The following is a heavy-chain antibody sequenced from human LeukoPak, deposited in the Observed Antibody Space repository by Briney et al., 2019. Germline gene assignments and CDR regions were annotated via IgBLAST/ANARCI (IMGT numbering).Heavy chain of an antibody. V-gene: IGHV1-2*02. CDR2: INPDSGFT. CDR1: GYKFTDDY. J-gene: IGHJ4*02. CDR3: APTAEAYTSWWRV. D-gene: IGHD3-16*01. Sequence: ASVKVSCKASGYKFTDDYMHWVRQAPGQGLEFMGWINPDSGFTNYAQKFKGRVTMTRDTSISTAYLEVRSLTSDDTAVYYCAPTAEAYTSWWRVWGQGTLVTVSS.